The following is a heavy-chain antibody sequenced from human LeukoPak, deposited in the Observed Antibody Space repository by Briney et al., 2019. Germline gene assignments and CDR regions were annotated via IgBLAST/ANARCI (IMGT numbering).Heavy chain of an antibody. CDR2: ISTSSSYI. D-gene: IGHD3-16*01. CDR1: GFTFSTYG. V-gene: IGHV3-21*01. CDR3: ARRAERFDSFDY. J-gene: IGHJ4*02. Sequence: GGSLRLSCAASGFTFSTYGMHWVRQAPGKGLEWVSSISTSSSYIYYADSVKGRFTISRDNAKNSLYLQMNSLRAEDTAVYYCARRAERFDSFDYWGQGTLVTVSS.